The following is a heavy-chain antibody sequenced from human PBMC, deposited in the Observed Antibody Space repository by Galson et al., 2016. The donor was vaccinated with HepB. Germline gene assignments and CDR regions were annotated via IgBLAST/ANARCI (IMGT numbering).Heavy chain of an antibody. Sequence: SLRLSCAASGFTFSFNAMTWVRQAPGKGLEWVSAISGFGDRTYYADSVKGRFTLSRDDAKSTVYLQMDSLKPDDTAVYYCARDPTMGPPDYFDYWGQGTLVTVSS. CDR1: GFTFSFNA. V-gene: IGHV3-23*01. D-gene: IGHD5-24*01. CDR3: ARDPTMGPPDYFDY. CDR2: ISGFGDRT. J-gene: IGHJ4*02.